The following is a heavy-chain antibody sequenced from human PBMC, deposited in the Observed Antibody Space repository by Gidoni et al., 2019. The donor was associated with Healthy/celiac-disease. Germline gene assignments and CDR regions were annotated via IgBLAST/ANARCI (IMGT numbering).Heavy chain of an antibody. V-gene: IGHV3-48*03. Sequence: EVQLVESGGGLVQPGGSLRLSCSASGFTFSSYEMNWVRQAPGKGLEWVSYISSSGSTIYYADSVKGRVTISRDNAKNSLYLQMNSLRAEDTAVYYCAKYSGYDFVYGMDVWGQGTTVTVSS. CDR1: GFTFSSYE. J-gene: IGHJ6*02. CDR2: ISSSGSTI. CDR3: AKYSGYDFVYGMDV. D-gene: IGHD5-12*01.